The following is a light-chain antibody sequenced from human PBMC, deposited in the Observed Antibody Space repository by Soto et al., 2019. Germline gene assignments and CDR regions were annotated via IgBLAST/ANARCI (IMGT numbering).Light chain of an antibody. Sequence: IQLTQSPSSLSASVGERVTITCRASQGISSFLAWYPQEPGKAPKLLISGATTLQSGVPSRFSGSGSGTNFTLTSSILQPEDFATYYYQQFKSYVSFGQGTRLEIK. CDR1: QGISSF. CDR3: QQFKSYVS. J-gene: IGKJ5*01. CDR2: GAT. V-gene: IGKV1-9*01.